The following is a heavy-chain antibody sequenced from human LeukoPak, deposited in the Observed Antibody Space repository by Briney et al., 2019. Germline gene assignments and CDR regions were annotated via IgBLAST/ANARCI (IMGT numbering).Heavy chain of an antibody. CDR1: GFTFSSYA. J-gene: IGHJ4*02. Sequence: GGSLRLSCAASGFTFSSYAMSWVRQAPGKGLEWVSAISGSGGSTYYADSVKGRFTISRDNSKNTLYLQMNCLRAEDTAVYYCAKDLIRGITMVRGVIIIDYWGQGTLVTVSS. CDR3: AKDLIRGITMVRGVIIIDY. D-gene: IGHD3-10*01. CDR2: ISGSGGST. V-gene: IGHV3-23*01.